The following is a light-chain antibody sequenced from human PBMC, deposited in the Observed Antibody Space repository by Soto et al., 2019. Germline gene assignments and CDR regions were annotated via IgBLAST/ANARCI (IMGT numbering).Light chain of an antibody. CDR2: DIS. V-gene: IGKV1-33*01. CDR1: QVITNY. CDR3: QQYENLPYT. Sequence: DIPLTQSASSLSASVGDRVTITCQASQVITNYLNWYQQKPGKAPKLLIYDISTLEIGVPSRFSGSGSGTDFTFTISVLQPEDNATYFCQQYENLPYTFCQGTKLEI. J-gene: IGKJ2*01.